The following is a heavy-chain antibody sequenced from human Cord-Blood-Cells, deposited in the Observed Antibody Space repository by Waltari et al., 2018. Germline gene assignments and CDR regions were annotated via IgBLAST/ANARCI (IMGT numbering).Heavy chain of an antibody. V-gene: IGHV4-59*01. D-gene: IGHD1-7*01. J-gene: IGHJ3*02. CDR1: GGPISTYS. CDR3: ARANNWNFGVTNDDAFDI. Sequence: QVQLQESDPGLVKPSETLSLTCTVTGGPISTYSWSWTRPPPGTGLEWIGYIYYSGSTNYHPSIKSRVTISVDTSKNQFSLKLSSVTAADTAVYYCARANNWNFGVTNDDAFDIWGQGTMVTVSS. CDR2: IYYSGST.